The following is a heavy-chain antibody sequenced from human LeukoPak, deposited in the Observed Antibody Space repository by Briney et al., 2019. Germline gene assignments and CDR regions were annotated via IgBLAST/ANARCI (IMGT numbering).Heavy chain of an antibody. D-gene: IGHD6-19*01. CDR3: ARPWAIIAVAASVDGPDAFDI. V-gene: IGHV4-39*01. CDR1: GASVGSSSFY. CDR2: TYYTGTT. Sequence: PSETLSLTCTVSGASVGSSSFYWGWIRQPPGKGLEWIGSTYYTGTTYHNPSLKSRVTLSGDTSKNQVSLKLTSVTAADTGVYYCARPWAIIAVAASVDGPDAFDIWGQGTVVTVSS. J-gene: IGHJ3*02.